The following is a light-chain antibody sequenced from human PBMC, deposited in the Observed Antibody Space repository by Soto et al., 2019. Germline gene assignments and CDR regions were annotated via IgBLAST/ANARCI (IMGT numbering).Light chain of an antibody. CDR1: STNVGVNP. CDR2: TND. CDR3: AAWDDSLYGLV. V-gene: IGLV1-44*01. J-gene: IGLJ2*01. Sequence: VLTQPPSTSGTPGQRVTLSCSGSSTNVGVNPVNWYQQFPGTAPRLLIYTNDQRPSGVPGRFSGSKSGTTASLDISGLQSDDEADYYCAAWDDSLYGLVFGGGTKLTVL.